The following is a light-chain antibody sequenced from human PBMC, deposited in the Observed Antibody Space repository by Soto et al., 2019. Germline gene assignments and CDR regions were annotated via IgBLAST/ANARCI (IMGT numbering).Light chain of an antibody. J-gene: IGLJ1*01. Sequence: QSVLTQPPSVSGSPGQSVTSSCTWSSSNIGAGYDVHWYQQRPGTAPKLLIFGNINRPSGVPDRFSGSKSGTSASLAITGLQAEDEGDYYCQSYDSTLSARYVFGTGTKVTVL. CDR3: QSYDSTLSARYV. CDR1: SSNIGAGYD. CDR2: GNI. V-gene: IGLV1-40*01.